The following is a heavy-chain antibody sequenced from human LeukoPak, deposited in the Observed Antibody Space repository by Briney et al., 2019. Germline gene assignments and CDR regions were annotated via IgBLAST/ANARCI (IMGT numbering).Heavy chain of an antibody. V-gene: IGHV3-30*18. CDR1: GFTFSSYG. J-gene: IGHJ4*02. CDR3: AKGLDCSSTSCRPHFDY. D-gene: IGHD2-2*01. CDR2: ISYDGSNK. Sequence: GGSLRLSCAASGFTFSSYGMHWVRQAPGKGLEWVAVISYDGSNKYYADSVKGRFTISRDNSKNTLYLQMNSLRAEDTAVYYCAKGLDCSSTSCRPHFDYWGQGTLVTVSS.